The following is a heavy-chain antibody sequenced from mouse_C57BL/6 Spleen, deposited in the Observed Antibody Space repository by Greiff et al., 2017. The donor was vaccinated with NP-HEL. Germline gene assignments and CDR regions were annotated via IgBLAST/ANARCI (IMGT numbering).Heavy chain of an antibody. D-gene: IGHD2-3*01. CDR1: GYTFTSYG. CDR2: IYPRSGNT. V-gene: IGHV1-81*01. CDR3: ARSVYDGYFRPFAY. J-gene: IGHJ3*01. Sequence: QVQLQQPGAELARPGASVKLSCKASGYTFTSYGISWVKQRPGQGLEWIGEIYPRSGNTYYNEKFKGKATLTADKSSSTAYMELRSLTSEDSAVYFCARSVYDGYFRPFAYWGQGTLVTVSA.